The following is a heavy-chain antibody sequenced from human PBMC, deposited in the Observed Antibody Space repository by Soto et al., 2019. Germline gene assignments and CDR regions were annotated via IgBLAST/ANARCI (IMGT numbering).Heavy chain of an antibody. CDR1: GYTFTSYG. V-gene: IGHV1-18*01. D-gene: IGHD3-22*01. CDR3: ARPKYYYDSSGYYYEERYYGMDV. J-gene: IGHJ6*02. CDR2: INANGGST. Sequence: ASVKGSCKASGYTFTSYGISWVRQAPGQGLEWMGWINANGGSTSYAQKFQGRVTMTRDTSTSTVYMELSSLRSEDTAVYYCARPKYYYDSSGYYYEERYYGMDVWGQGITVTV.